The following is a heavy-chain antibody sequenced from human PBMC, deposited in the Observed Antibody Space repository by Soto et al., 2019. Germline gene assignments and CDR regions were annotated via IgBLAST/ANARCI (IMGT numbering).Heavy chain of an antibody. J-gene: IGHJ6*02. CDR3: ARDQIWFGDFHYYGMDV. CDR2: IYHSGST. D-gene: IGHD3-10*01. V-gene: IGHV4-4*02. CDR1: GGSISSSNW. Sequence: QVQLQESGPGLVKPSGTLSLTCAVSGGSISSSNWWSWVRQPPGKGLQWIGEIYHSGSTNYNPSRNSPVTMSVDNSQNQFSLKLSSVTAADTAVYFCARDQIWFGDFHYYGMDVWGQGTTVTVSS.